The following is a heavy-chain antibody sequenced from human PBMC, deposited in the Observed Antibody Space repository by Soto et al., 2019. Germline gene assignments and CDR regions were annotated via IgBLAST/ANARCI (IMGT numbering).Heavy chain of an antibody. D-gene: IGHD6-13*01. Sequence: PGGSLRLSCAASGFTFSSYGMHWVRQAPGKGLEWVAVISYDGSNKYYADSVKGRFTISRDNSKNTLYLQMNSLRAEDTAVYYCAKDLETSSSWYDSGNYFDYWGQGTLVTVSS. CDR2: ISYDGSNK. V-gene: IGHV3-30*18. CDR3: AKDLETSSSWYDSGNYFDY. J-gene: IGHJ4*02. CDR1: GFTFSSYG.